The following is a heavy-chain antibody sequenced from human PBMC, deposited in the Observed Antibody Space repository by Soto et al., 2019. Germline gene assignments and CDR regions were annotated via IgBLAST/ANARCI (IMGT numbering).Heavy chain of an antibody. D-gene: IGHD4-4*01. J-gene: IGHJ4*02. CDR1: GYTFASYG. CDR3: AKELDYSNYHRTFFDS. V-gene: IGHV1-18*04. CDR2: ISAYNGDT. Sequence: GASVKVSCKASGYTFASYGFIWVRQAPGQGLEWMGWISAYNGDTKYPQKLQGRVTMTTDTSTSTAFMELRSLRAEDTAIYYCAKELDYSNYHRTFFDSWGRGTLVTVSS.